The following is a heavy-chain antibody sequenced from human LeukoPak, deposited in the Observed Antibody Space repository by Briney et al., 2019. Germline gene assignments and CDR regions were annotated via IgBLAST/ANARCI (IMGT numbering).Heavy chain of an antibody. CDR1: GFTFSDYY. D-gene: IGHD2-2*01. V-gene: IGHV3-11*01. J-gene: IGHJ6*02. CDR3: ALSSIHKDSYFGMDV. CDR2: ITNRGDTV. Sequence: PGESLRLSCAASGFTFSDYYMTWVRQAPGKGLEWLSYITNRGDTVFYADSVKGRFTVSRDNAKRSLYLQIESLRDDDTAVYHCALSSIHKDSYFGMDVWGQGTAVTVSS.